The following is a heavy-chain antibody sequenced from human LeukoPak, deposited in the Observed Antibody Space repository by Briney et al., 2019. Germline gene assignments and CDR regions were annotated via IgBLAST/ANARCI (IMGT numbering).Heavy chain of an antibody. CDR2: ISGSGAHT. Sequence: GSLRLSCAASGFTVSSNYMSWVRQAPGKGLEWVSAISGSGAHTFYADSMKGRFTISRDNFNDTLYLQMNSLRVDDTAIYYCARDWFNDYWGQGTLVTVSS. CDR1: GFTVSSNY. V-gene: IGHV3-53*01. J-gene: IGHJ4*02. CDR3: ARDWFNDY. D-gene: IGHD3-9*01.